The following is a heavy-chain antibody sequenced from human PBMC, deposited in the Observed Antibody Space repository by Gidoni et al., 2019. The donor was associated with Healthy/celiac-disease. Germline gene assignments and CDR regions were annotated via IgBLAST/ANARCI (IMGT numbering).Heavy chain of an antibody. J-gene: IGHJ4*02. CDR2: ISYDGSNK. V-gene: IGHV3-30-3*01. CDR1: GFTFSSYA. Sequence: QVQLVASGGGVVQPGRSLRLSCAASGFTFSSYAMHWVRQAPGKGLEWVAVISYDGSNKYDADAVKGRFTISRDNSKNTLYLQMNSLRAEDTAVYYCARALPGGWELPNAVDYWGQGTLVTVSS. D-gene: IGHD1-26*01. CDR3: ARALPGGWELPNAVDY.